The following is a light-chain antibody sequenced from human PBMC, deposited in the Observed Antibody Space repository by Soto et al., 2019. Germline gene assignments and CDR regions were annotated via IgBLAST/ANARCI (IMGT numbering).Light chain of an antibody. J-gene: IGKJ1*01. CDR1: QTVSSNF. V-gene: IGKV3-20*01. Sequence: IVWTQSPGTLALAPVEIATISCRASQTVSSNFLAWYQRKPGQAPSLLIYGASTRATGIPDRFSGSGYGTGFSLTIIRLEPEGFAVYYCPQYGDSTGWTFGQGTKVEIK. CDR2: GAS. CDR3: PQYGDSTGWT.